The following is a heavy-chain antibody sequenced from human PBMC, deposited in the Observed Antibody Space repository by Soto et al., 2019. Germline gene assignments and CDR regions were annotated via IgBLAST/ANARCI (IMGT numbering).Heavy chain of an antibody. CDR3: ATKAGITGTKFFMATVHPFDY. Sequence: GASVKVCCKASGGTFSSYASSWVRQANGQGLEWMGGIIPIFGTANYAQKFQGRVTITADESTSTAYMELSSLRSEDTAVYYCATKAGITGTKFFMATVHPFDYWGQGTLVTVSS. CDR1: GGTFSSYA. V-gene: IGHV1-69*13. D-gene: IGHD1-20*01. J-gene: IGHJ4*02. CDR2: IIPIFGTA.